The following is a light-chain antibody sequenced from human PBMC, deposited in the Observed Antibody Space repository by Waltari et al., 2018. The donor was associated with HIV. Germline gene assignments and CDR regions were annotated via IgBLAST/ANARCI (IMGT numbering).Light chain of an antibody. CDR3: GTWDGSLNVWV. J-gene: IGLJ3*02. V-gene: IGLV1-51*01. Sequence: SVLMQPPSVSAASGQTVTTPCPGRSSNIGTNFVSWYHQRPGLAPKLLIYDNTKRPSGNPDRFSGSKSGTSATLAITGLQTGDEADYYCGTWDGSLNVWVFGGGTKVTV. CDR1: SSNIGTNF. CDR2: DNT.